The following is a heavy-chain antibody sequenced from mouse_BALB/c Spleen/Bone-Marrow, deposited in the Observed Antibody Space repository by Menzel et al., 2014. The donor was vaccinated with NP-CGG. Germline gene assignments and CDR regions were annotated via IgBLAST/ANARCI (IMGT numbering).Heavy chain of an antibody. Sequence: EVQGVESGGGLVQPGGSRKLSCAASGFTFSSFGMHWIRQAPEKGLEWVAYINGGSNTIYYADTVKGRFTISRDNPKNTLFLQMTSLGSEDTAMYFCARGTTALRYFDVWGAGTTVAVSS. J-gene: IGHJ1*01. CDR2: INGGSNTI. CDR1: GFTFSSFG. D-gene: IGHD1-2*01. V-gene: IGHV5-17*02. CDR3: ARGTTALRYFDV.